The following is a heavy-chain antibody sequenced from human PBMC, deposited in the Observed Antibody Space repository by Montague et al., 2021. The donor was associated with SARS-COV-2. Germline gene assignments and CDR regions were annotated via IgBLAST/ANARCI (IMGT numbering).Heavy chain of an antibody. V-gene: IGHV4-59*13. D-gene: IGHD3-22*01. CDR3: ARDSHYYDSSGHFDY. CDR1: GGSISSYY. CDR2: IYYSGST. J-gene: IGHJ4*02. Sequence: SETLSLTCTASGGSISSYYWSWIRQPPGKGLEWIGYIYYSGSTNXNPSLKSRVTISVDTSKNQFSLKLSSVTAADTAVYYCARDSHYYDSSGHFDYWGQGTLVTVSS.